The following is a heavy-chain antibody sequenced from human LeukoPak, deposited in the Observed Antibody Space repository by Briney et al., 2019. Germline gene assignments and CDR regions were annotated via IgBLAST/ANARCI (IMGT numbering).Heavy chain of an antibody. Sequence: PGGSLRLSCAASGFTFDDYAMHWVRQAPGKGLEWVSLISWDGGSTYYADSVKGRFTISRDNSENSLYLQMNSLRAEDTALYYCAKEGVAGTYYYYYYMDVWGQGTTVTVSS. CDR1: GFTFDDYA. V-gene: IGHV3-43D*03. J-gene: IGHJ6*03. D-gene: IGHD6-19*01. CDR2: ISWDGGST. CDR3: AKEGVAGTYYYYYYMDV.